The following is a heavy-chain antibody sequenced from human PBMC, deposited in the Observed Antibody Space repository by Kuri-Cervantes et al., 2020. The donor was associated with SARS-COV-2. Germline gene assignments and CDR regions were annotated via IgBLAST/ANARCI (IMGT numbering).Heavy chain of an antibody. V-gene: IGHV4-38-2*02. CDR3: ARVLWSGPNDAFDI. D-gene: IGHD3-3*01. Sequence: SETLSLTCTVSGYSISSGYYWGWIRQPPGKGLEWIGSIYHSGSTYYNPSLKSRVTISVDTSKNQFSLKLSSVTAADTAVYYCARVLWSGPNDAFDIWGQGTMVTVSS. CDR1: GYSISSGYY. J-gene: IGHJ3*02. CDR2: IYHSGST.